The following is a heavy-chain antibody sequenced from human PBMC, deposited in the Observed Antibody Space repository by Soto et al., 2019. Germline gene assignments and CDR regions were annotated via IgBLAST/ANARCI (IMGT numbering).Heavy chain of an antibody. J-gene: IGHJ6*02. CDR3: ARQWDSSVYYGMDV. CDR1: GFTFSSYA. D-gene: IGHD3-22*01. V-gene: IGHV3-30-3*01. Sequence: GGSLRLSCAASGFTFSSYAMHWVRQAPGKGLEWVAVISYDGSNKYYADSVKGRFTISRDNSKNTLYLQMNSLRAEDTAVYYCARQWDSSVYYGMDVWGQGTTVTVSS. CDR2: ISYDGSNK.